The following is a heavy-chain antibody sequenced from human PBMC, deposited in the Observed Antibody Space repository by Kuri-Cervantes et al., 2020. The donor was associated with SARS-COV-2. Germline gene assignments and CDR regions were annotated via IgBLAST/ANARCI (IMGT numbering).Heavy chain of an antibody. CDR2: IYHSGST. Sequence: SETLSLTCAVSGYSISSGYYWGWIRQPPGKGLEWIGSIYHSGSTYYNPSLKSRVTMSVDTSKNQFSLKLSSVTAADTAVYYCARDPVPQDVFVYYYYGMDVWGQGTTVTVSS. V-gene: IGHV4-38-2*02. D-gene: IGHD3-10*02. CDR1: GYSISSGYY. J-gene: IGHJ6*02. CDR3: ARDPVPQDVFVYYYYGMDV.